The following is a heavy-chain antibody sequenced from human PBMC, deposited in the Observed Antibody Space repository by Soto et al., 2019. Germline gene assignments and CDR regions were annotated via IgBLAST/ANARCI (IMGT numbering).Heavy chain of an antibody. CDR2: IKSKALGGTT. J-gene: IGHJ4*01. CDR3: TTDSYSTMIEVRFDY. D-gene: IGHD3-22*01. V-gene: IGHV3-15*07. CDR1: GFVFSNAW. Sequence: EVQLVDSGGDLVKPGGSLRLSCAGSGFVFSNAWINWVRQAPGKGLEWVGRIKSKALGGTTDFAAPVRGRFAITRDDSRNMAYMQMNSLNTEDTALYYCTTDSYSTMIEVRFDYWGHGTLVTVAS.